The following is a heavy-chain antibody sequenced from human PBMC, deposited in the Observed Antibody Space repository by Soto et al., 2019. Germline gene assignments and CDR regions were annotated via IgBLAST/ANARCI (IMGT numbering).Heavy chain of an antibody. D-gene: IGHD2-15*01. CDR3: ARAVVVAATLIWFDP. CDR1: GGSISSGDYY. J-gene: IGHJ5*02. V-gene: IGHV4-30-4*01. CDR2: IYYSGRT. Sequence: QVQLQESGPGLVKPSQTLSLTCTVSGGSISSGDYYWSWIRQPPGKGLEWIGYIYYSGRTYYNPYIKSRVIISVDTSKNQFSLKLSSVTAADTAVYYCARAVVVAATLIWFDPWGQGTLVTVSS.